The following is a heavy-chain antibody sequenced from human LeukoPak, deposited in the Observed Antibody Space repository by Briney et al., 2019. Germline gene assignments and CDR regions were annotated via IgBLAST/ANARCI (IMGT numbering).Heavy chain of an antibody. CDR3: ARGPYYGSGSYYAPHN. V-gene: IGHV5-51*01. J-gene: IGHJ4*02. D-gene: IGHD3-10*01. Sequence: GESLKISCEGSGYSFSNYWIGWVRQMPGKGLEWMGIIYPGDSDTRYSPSFQGQVTISADKSISTAYLQWSSLKASDTAMYYCARGPYYGSGSYYAPHNWGQGTLVIVSS. CDR2: IYPGDSDT. CDR1: GYSFSNYW.